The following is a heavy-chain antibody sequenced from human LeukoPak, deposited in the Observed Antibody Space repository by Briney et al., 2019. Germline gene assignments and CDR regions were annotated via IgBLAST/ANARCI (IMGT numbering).Heavy chain of an antibody. CDR1: GYSFTSYW. D-gene: IGHD3-10*01. CDR3: ASQHGMVRGPDGAFES. J-gene: IGHJ3*02. CDR2: IYPGDSDT. Sequence: GESLKISCKGSGYSFTSYWIGWVRQMPGKGLEWMGIIYPGDSDTRYSPSFQGQVTISADKSISTAYLQWSSLKASDTAMYYCASQHGMVRGPDGAFESGAKGQWSPSLQ. V-gene: IGHV5-51*01.